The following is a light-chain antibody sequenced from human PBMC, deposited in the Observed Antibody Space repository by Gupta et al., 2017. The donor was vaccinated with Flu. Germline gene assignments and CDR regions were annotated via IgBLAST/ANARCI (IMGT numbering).Light chain of an antibody. CDR1: QSISNH. Sequence: EVVMTQSPATLSVSPGERATLSCRASQSISNHLAWYQQKPGQSPRLLIYRASTRATGFPARFSGSGSGTEFTLTISSLQSEDFAVYYCQHYHNWPITFGGGTKVEI. V-gene: IGKV3-15*01. CDR2: RAS. J-gene: IGKJ4*01. CDR3: QHYHNWPIT.